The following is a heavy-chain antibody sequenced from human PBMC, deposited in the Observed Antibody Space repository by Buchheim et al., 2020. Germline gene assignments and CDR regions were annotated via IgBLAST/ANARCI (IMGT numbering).Heavy chain of an antibody. D-gene: IGHD1-14*01. Sequence: QVQLQQWGAGLLKPSETLSLTCAVYGGSFSGYYWSWIRQPPGKGLEWIGEINHSGSTNYNPSLKSRVTISVDTSKNQFSLQLSSVTAADTAVYYCARVQNRLGWYFDLWGRGTL. V-gene: IGHV4-34*01. CDR1: GGSFSGYY. CDR3: ARVQNRLGWYFDL. J-gene: IGHJ2*01. CDR2: INHSGST.